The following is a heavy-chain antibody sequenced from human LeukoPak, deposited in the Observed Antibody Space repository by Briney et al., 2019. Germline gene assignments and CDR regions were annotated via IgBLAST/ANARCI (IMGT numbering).Heavy chain of an antibody. V-gene: IGHV3-7*03. D-gene: IGHD1-26*01. CDR2: IKKDGREH. Sequence: GGSLSLSCTADALKLSTHWMTWVRHAPGNVLEWATNIKKDGREHYYTDSVKGRFTVSTQNDKNPLYLQMNSLMAKDTAIYFCAGIVGGDWGQGTLVLVSS. CDR3: AGIVGGD. CDR1: ALKLSTHW. J-gene: IGHJ4*02.